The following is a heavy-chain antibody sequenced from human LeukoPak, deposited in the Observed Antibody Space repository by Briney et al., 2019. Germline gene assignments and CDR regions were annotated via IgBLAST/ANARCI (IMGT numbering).Heavy chain of an antibody. J-gene: IGHJ3*02. CDR2: ISWNSGSI. Sequence: GGSLRLSCAASGFTFDDYAMHWVRQAPGKGLEWVSGISWNSGSIGYADSVKGRFTISRDNAKNSLYLQMNSLRAEDMALYYCAKDIQPGGAGIPRDAFDIWGQGTMVTVSS. V-gene: IGHV3-9*03. CDR1: GFTFDDYA. CDR3: AKDIQPGGAGIPRDAFDI. D-gene: IGHD4-23*01.